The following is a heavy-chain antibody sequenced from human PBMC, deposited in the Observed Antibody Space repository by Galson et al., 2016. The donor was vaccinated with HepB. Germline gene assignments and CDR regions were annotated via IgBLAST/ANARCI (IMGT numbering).Heavy chain of an antibody. CDR1: SGSFSGYY. CDR3: ARGRPLLDMTTIRFDS. Sequence: ETLSLTCAVYSGSFSGYYWNWIRQPPGKGLEWIGEINHSGGTNYNPSLKSRVTFSVHTSERQFSLKLFSVTAADTAVYYCARGRPLLDMTTIRFDSWGQGTLVTVSS. CDR2: INHSGGT. J-gene: IGHJ4*02. V-gene: IGHV4-34*01. D-gene: IGHD5-24*01.